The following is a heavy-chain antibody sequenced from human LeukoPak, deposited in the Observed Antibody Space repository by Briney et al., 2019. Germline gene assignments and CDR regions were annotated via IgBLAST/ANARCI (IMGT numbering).Heavy chain of an antibody. CDR3: ARLRGGSYAPDAYFYYGMDV. J-gene: IGHJ6*02. CDR2: IYYSGRT. CDR1: GDSISTYY. V-gene: IGHV4-59*08. D-gene: IGHD1-26*01. Sequence: SETLSLTCTVSGDSISTYYWTWIRQPPGKGLGWLGYIYYSGRTNYNPSLKSRVTISVDTSKNQFSLKLRSVTASDTAVYYCARLRGGSYAPDAYFYYGMDVWGQGTTVIVSS.